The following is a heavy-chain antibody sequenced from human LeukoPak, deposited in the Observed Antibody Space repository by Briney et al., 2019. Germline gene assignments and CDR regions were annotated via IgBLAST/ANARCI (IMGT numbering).Heavy chain of an antibody. Sequence: SETLSLTCSVSGGSNSAYYWSWIRQSAGKGLEWIGRIYSSGSTNYNPSLKSRVTMSLDTSKNQFSLKLSSVTAADTAVYYCARGLPGGNPFDYWGQGALVTVSS. D-gene: IGHD4-23*01. V-gene: IGHV4-4*07. J-gene: IGHJ4*02. CDR1: GGSNSAYY. CDR2: IYSSGST. CDR3: ARGLPGGNPFDY.